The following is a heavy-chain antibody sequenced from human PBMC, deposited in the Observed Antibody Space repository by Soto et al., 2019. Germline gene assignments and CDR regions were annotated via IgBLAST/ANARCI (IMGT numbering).Heavy chain of an antibody. CDR3: VKSRGYCSGDSCYLYY. D-gene: IGHD2-15*01. Sequence: GGSLRLSCAASGFTFSSYSMNWVRQAPGKGLEWVSYISSSSSTIYYADSVKGRFTISRDNAKNMLYLQMNSLRAEDTAVYYCVKSRGYCSGDSCYLYYWGHGTLVTVSS. CDR1: GFTFSSYS. V-gene: IGHV3-48*01. J-gene: IGHJ4*01. CDR2: ISSSSSTI.